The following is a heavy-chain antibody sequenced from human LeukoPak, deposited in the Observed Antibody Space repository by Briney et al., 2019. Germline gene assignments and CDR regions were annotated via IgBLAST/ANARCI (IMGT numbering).Heavy chain of an antibody. Sequence: PGGSLRLSCAASGFTFSSYWMSWVRQAPGKGLEWVANIKQDGSEKYYVDSVKGRFTISRDNAKNSLYLQMNSLRAEDTAVYYCARQGSSRYYGSGSYGPFDAFDIWGQGTMVTVSS. CDR2: IKQDGSEK. D-gene: IGHD3-10*01. CDR1: GFTFSSYW. CDR3: ARQGSSRYYGSGSYGPFDAFDI. J-gene: IGHJ3*02. V-gene: IGHV3-7*01.